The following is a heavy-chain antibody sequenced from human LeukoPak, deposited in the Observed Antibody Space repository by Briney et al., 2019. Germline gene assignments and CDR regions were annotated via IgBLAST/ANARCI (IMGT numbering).Heavy chain of an antibody. Sequence: GRSLRLSCAASGFTFSSYGMHWVRQAPGKGLEWVAVIWYDGSNKYYADSVKGRFTISRDNSKNTLYLQMNSLRAEDTAVYYCARDQLHYDFWRCYRPRYYYYGMDVWGQGTTVTVSS. V-gene: IGHV3-33*08. J-gene: IGHJ6*02. D-gene: IGHD3-3*01. CDR3: ARDQLHYDFWRCYRPRYYYYGMDV. CDR2: IWYDGSNK. CDR1: GFTFSSYG.